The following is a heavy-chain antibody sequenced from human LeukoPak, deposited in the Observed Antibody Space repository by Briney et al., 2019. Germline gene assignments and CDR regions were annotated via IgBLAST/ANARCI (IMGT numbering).Heavy chain of an antibody. D-gene: IGHD3-10*01. V-gene: IGHV3-74*01. J-gene: IGHJ3*01. CDR1: DFTFSTYW. CDR2: IPPEASRT. CDR3: AGEFSGAREV. Sequence: PGGSLRLSCTASDFTFSTYWVHWVRQAPGKGLIWVARIPPEASRTTYADSVKGRFTISRDNAKNTVYPQMNSLRVDDTAIYFCAGEFSGAREVWGQGTMVTVSS.